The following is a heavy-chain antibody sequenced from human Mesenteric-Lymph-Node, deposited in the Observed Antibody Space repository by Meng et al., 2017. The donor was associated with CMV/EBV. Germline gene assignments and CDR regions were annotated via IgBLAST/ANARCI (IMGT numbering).Heavy chain of an antibody. CDR3: ARGRNSGSYDASDI. D-gene: IGHD6-19*01. Sequence: GESLKISCAASGFTFSSYEMNWVRQAPGKGLEWVSYISSSGSTIYYADSAKGRFTISRDNAKNSLYLQMNSLRAEDTAAYYCARGRNSGSYDASDIWGQGTMVTVSS. CDR2: ISSSGSTI. CDR1: GFTFSSYE. V-gene: IGHV3-48*03. J-gene: IGHJ3*02.